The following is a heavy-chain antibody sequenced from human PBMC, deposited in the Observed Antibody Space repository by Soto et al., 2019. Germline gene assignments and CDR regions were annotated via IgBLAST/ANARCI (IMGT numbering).Heavy chain of an antibody. V-gene: IGHV3-23*01. J-gene: IGHJ4*02. CDR3: AKDRVSRDPLRGYDFSDVDSVS. Sequence: GGSLRLSCAASGFTFSSYAMSWVRQAPGKGLEWVSAISGSGGSTYYADSVKGRFTISRDNSKNTLYLQMNSLRAEDTAVYYCAKDRVSRDPLRGYDFSDVDSVSWGQGTLVTVSS. CDR2: ISGSGGST. D-gene: IGHD5-12*01. CDR1: GFTFSSYA.